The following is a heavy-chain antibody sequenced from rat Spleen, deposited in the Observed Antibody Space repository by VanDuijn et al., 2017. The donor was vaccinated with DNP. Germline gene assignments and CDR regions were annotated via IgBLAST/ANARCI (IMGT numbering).Heavy chain of an antibody. Sequence: QVQLKESGPGLVQPSRTLSLTCTVSGFSLSSYGVSWVRQPPGKGLEWIAAISNGGSTYYNSVLKSRLSISRDTSRSQVFLKMNSLQTEDTAIYVCTRDPLYNSGALDAWGQGISVTVSS. CDR3: TRDPLYNSGALDA. CDR1: GFSLSSYG. V-gene: IGHV2-6*01. CDR2: ISNGGST. J-gene: IGHJ4*01. D-gene: IGHD4-3*01.